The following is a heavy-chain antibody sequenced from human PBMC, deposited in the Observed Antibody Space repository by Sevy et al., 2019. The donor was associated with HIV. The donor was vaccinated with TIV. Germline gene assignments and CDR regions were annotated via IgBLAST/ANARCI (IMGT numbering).Heavy chain of an antibody. J-gene: IGHJ4*02. CDR2: INPNSGGT. CDR3: ARKTDFDY. V-gene: IGHV1-2*02. Sequence: ASVKDSCKASGYTFTGYFMHWVRQAPGQGLEWMGWINPNSGGTNYAQKFQGRVTMTRDTSISTTYMELSSLRSDDTAVYYCARKTDFDYWGQGTLVTVSS. CDR1: GYTFTGYF.